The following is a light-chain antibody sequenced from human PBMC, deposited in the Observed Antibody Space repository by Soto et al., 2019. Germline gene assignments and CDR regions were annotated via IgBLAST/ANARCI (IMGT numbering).Light chain of an antibody. V-gene: IGKV1-39*01. CDR2: AAS. Sequence: DIQMTQSPSSLSASVGDRVTMTCRASQTISSYLNWYQQKPGKAPNLLIYAASSLQSGVPSRFSGSGSGTDFTLTIKRLQPEDFASYYCQQTYSTPRTFGQGTKVEIK. CDR1: QTISSY. CDR3: QQTYSTPRT. J-gene: IGKJ1*01.